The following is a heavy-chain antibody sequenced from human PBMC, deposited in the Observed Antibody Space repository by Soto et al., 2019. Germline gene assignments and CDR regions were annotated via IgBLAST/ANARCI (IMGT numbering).Heavy chain of an antibody. J-gene: IGHJ6*02. V-gene: IGHV3-66*01. Sequence: EVQVVESGGTLVQPGGSLRLSCAASGFTVSSNYMSWVRQAPGKGLEWVSVIYTGGTTYYADSVKGRFTISRDNSKNTLHLQMNSLRAEDTAVYYCARNRGTTVFCDVWGQGTTVTVSS. CDR3: ARNRGTTVFCDV. D-gene: IGHD3-9*01. CDR1: GFTVSSNY. CDR2: IYTGGTT.